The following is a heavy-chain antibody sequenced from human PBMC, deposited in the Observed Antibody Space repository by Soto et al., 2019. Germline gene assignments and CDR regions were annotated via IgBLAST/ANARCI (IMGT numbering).Heavy chain of an antibody. J-gene: IGHJ4*02. D-gene: IGHD2-8*01. V-gene: IGHV5-51*01. CDR3: ETQIGLHGVSRYFDS. CDR1: GYSFNNYW. CDR2: IFPGDSDS. Sequence: PXESLTILFTGSGYSFNNYWIALVRQMPGKGLEWMGIIFPGDSDSVYSPSFQGQVTISVDKSISTAYLQWSGLKASDTAMYYCETQIGLHGVSRYFDSWGQGTLVTVSS.